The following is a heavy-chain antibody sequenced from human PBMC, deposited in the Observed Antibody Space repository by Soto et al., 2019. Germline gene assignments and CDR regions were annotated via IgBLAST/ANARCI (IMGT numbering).Heavy chain of an antibody. Sequence: GGSLRLSCAASGFTFSSYWMHWVRQAPGKGLVWVSRINSDGSSTSYADSVKGRFTISRDNAKNTLYLQMNSLRAEDTAVYYCARYYDFWSGPSYYYYYMDVWGKGTTVTVSS. CDR2: INSDGSST. D-gene: IGHD3-3*01. J-gene: IGHJ6*03. CDR1: GFTFSSYW. CDR3: ARYYDFWSGPSYYYYYMDV. V-gene: IGHV3-74*01.